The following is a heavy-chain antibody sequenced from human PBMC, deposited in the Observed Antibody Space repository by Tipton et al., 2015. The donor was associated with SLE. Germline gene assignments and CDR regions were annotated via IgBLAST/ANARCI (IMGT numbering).Heavy chain of an antibody. CDR1: GFTFDDYA. V-gene: IGHV3-9*01. CDR3: ARAIGTGDCY. J-gene: IGHJ4*02. D-gene: IGHD1-1*01. Sequence: SLRLSCAASGFTFDDYAMHWVRQAPGKGLEWVSGINWSSTSIGYADSGKGRFTISRDNAKNSLYLQMNSLRVEDTAVYYCARAIGTGDCYWGQGTLVTVSS. CDR2: INWSSTSI.